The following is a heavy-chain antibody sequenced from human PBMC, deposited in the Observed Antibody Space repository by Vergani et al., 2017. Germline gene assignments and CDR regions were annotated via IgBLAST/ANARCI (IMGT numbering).Heavy chain of an antibody. CDR1: GGTFSSYT. Sequence: QVQLVQSGAEVKKPGSSVKVSCKASGGTFSSYTISWVRQAPGQGLEWMGRIIPLFSSADYLQKFQGRVTFTADDSTTTAYMELSSLKSDDTAVYYCARDGLSYCSSTSCHLWTWGYYMDVWGKGTTVTVSS. CDR2: IIPLFSSA. D-gene: IGHD2-2*01. J-gene: IGHJ6*03. V-gene: IGHV1-69*08. CDR3: ARDGLSYCSSTSCHLWTWGYYMDV.